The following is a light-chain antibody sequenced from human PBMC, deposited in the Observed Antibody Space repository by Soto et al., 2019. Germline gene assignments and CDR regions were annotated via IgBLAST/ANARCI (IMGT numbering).Light chain of an antibody. CDR3: SSYAGNNNLL. CDR2: EVN. Sequence: QSALTQPRSASGSPGQSVTISCTGTSSDVGKYKFVSSYQQHPGKAPKVIIYEVNNRPSGVPDRFSGSKSANTASLTVSGLRAEDEDDYYCSSYAGNNNLLFGGGTKLTVL. V-gene: IGLV2-8*01. CDR1: SSDVGKYKF. J-gene: IGLJ3*02.